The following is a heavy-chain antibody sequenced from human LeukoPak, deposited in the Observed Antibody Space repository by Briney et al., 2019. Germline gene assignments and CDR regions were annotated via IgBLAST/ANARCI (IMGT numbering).Heavy chain of an antibody. D-gene: IGHD1-26*01. CDR3: ARQGLVGAKDPFDI. Sequence: ASVKFSCKASGYTFTSYDINWVRQATGQGLEWIGWMNPNSGKTGYAQSFQGRVTMTRNTSISTAYMELSSLRSEDTAVYYCARQGLVGAKDPFDIWGQGTMVTVSS. V-gene: IGHV1-8*01. CDR2: MNPNSGKT. J-gene: IGHJ3*02. CDR1: GYTFTSYD.